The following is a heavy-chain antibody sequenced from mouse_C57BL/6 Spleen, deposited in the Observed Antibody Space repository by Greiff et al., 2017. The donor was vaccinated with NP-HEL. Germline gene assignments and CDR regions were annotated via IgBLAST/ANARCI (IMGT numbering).Heavy chain of an antibody. CDR2: IWSGGST. CDR3: ARGRADYFDY. V-gene: IGHV2-2*01. CDR1: GFSLTSYG. J-gene: IGHJ2*01. Sequence: QVQLQQSGPGLVQPSQSLSITCTVSGFSLTSYGVHWVRQSPGKGLEWLGVIWSGGSTDYNAAFISRLSISKDNSKSQVFFKMNSLQADDTAIYYCARGRADYFDYWGQGTTLTVSS.